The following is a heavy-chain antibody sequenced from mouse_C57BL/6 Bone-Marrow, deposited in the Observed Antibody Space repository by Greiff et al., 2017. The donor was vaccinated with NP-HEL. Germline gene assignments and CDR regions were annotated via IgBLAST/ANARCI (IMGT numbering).Heavy chain of an antibody. V-gene: IGHV8-8*01. Sequence: QVTLKVSGPGILQPSQTLSLTCSFSGFSLSTFGMGVGWIRQPSGLGLVWLAHNWWDDDKYYYPALKSRLTISKDTSKNRVFLQSANVDTADTATYYWARMGYYGSSHWYFDVWGTGTTVTVSS. CDR2: NWWDDDK. D-gene: IGHD1-1*01. CDR3: ARMGYYGSSHWYFDV. J-gene: IGHJ1*03. CDR1: GFSLSTFGMG.